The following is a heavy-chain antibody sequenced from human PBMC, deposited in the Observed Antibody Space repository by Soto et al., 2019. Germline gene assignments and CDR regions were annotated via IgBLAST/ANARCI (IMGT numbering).Heavy chain of an antibody. D-gene: IGHD6-19*01. CDR2: IIPIFGTA. Sequence: ASVKVSGKASGGTFSSYAISWVRQPPGQGLEWMGGIIPIFGTANYAQKFQGRVTITADESTSTAYMELSSLRSEDTAVYYCARDLFGQWPTYGDYYYYYGMDVWGQGTTVTVSS. J-gene: IGHJ6*02. CDR1: GGTFSSYA. CDR3: ARDLFGQWPTYGDYYYYYGMDV. V-gene: IGHV1-69*13.